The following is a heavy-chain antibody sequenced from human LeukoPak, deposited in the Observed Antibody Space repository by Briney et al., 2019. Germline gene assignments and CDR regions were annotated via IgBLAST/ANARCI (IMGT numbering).Heavy chain of an antibody. CDR3: ARGYTGSYSFWLAFDI. CDR2: IYSGDTT. D-gene: IGHD1-26*01. V-gene: IGHV3-66*01. CDR1: EFTVSSNH. Sequence: GGSLRLSCAASEFTVSSNHISWVRQAPGKGLEWVSVIYSGDTTYYADSVKGRFTISRDNSKNTLYLQMNSLRADDTAVYYCARGYTGSYSFWLAFDIWGQGTMVTVSS. J-gene: IGHJ3*02.